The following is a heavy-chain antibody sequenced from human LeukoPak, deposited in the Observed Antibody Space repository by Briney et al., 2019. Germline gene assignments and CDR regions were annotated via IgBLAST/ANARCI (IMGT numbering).Heavy chain of an antibody. CDR1: GGTFSSYA. Sequence: ASVKVSCKASGGTFSSYAISWVRQAPGQGLEWMGGIIPIFGTANYAQKFQCRVTITTDESTSTAYMELSSLRSEDTAVYYCARSASYYYYYMDVWGKGTTVTVSS. CDR3: ARSASYYYYYMDV. J-gene: IGHJ6*03. CDR2: IIPIFGTA. V-gene: IGHV1-69*05.